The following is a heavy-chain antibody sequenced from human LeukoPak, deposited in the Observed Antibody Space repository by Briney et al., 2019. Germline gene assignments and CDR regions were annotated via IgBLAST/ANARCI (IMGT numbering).Heavy chain of an antibody. Sequence: GGSLRLSCAASGFTFSDYYMNWIRLAPGKGLERVSYISSSGSTIYYADSVKGRFTISRDNAKNSLYLQMNSLRAEDTAVYYCARDQQLAYFDYWGQGTLVTVSS. V-gene: IGHV3-11*04. D-gene: IGHD6-6*01. CDR3: ARDQQLAYFDY. J-gene: IGHJ4*02. CDR2: ISSSGSTI. CDR1: GFTFSDYY.